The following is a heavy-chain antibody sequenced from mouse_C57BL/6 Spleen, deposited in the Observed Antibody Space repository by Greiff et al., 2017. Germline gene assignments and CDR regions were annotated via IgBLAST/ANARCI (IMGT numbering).Heavy chain of an antibody. CDR3: ARKEDIYYDYDGFAY. D-gene: IGHD2-4*01. CDR2: IDPNSGGT. V-gene: IGHV1-72*01. CDR1: GYTFTSYW. Sequence: QVQLQQPGAELVKPGASVKLSCKASGYTFTSYWMHWVKQRPGRGLEWIGRIDPNSGGTKYNEKFKSKATLTVDKPSSTAYMQLSSLTSEDSAVYDCARKEDIYYDYDGFAYWGQGTLVTVSA. J-gene: IGHJ3*01.